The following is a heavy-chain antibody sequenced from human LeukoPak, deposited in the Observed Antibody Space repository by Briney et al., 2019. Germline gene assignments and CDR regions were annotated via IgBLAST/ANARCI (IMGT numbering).Heavy chain of an antibody. V-gene: IGHV4-31*03. J-gene: IGHJ4*02. CDR2: IYYSGST. Sequence: ASETLSLTCTVSGGSIGNGGYYWSWIRQYPGKGLEWIGYIYYSGSTYYNPSLKSRITISVDTSKSQFSLKLSSVTAADTAVYYCAREVVWFGSYYFDYWGQGTLVTVSS. CDR1: GGSIGNGGYY. CDR3: AREVVWFGSYYFDY. D-gene: IGHD3-10*01.